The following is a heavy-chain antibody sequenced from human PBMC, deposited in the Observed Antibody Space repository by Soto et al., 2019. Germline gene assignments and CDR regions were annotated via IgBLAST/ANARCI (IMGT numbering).Heavy chain of an antibody. CDR2: ISPGDSDA. CDR3: ARRGYGGYGGGDAFDI. D-gene: IGHD5-12*01. CDR1: GYSFSSYW. Sequence: LGESLKISCKGSGYSFSSYWIAWVRHTPGKGLEWMGIISPGDSDARYSPSFQGQVTISADKSSNTAYVQWSSLKASDTAIYYCARRGYGGYGGGDAFDIWGQGTMVTVSS. J-gene: IGHJ3*02. V-gene: IGHV5-51*01.